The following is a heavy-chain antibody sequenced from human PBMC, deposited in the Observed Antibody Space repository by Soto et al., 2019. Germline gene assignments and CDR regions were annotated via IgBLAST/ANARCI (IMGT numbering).Heavy chain of an antibody. CDR3: ARDYCPSASCYDS. Sequence: QVQLVESGGGVVQPGRSLRLSCAASGFTFSYYGMHWVRQAPGKGLEWVAAMASGGGKKYYADSVKGRLTSSRDKSKNTRYLEMNSLRAEETAVYYCARDYCPSASCYDSCGKGTLVSVSS. CDR1: GFTFSYYG. CDR2: MASGGGKK. J-gene: IGHJ4*02. D-gene: IGHD2-2*01. V-gene: IGHV3-30*03.